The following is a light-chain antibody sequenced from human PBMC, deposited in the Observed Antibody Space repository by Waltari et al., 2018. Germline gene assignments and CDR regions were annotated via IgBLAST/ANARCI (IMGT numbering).Light chain of an antibody. CDR2: KDT. V-gene: IGLV3-25*03. Sequence: SSELTQPPSVSVSPGQTARTTCTGDALPKQYAFWYQQKPGQAPLLILYKDTERPSGIPDRFSGSSSGTIVTLTISGVQTEDEADYYCQTADTSGIWVFGGGTRLTVL. CDR3: QTADTSGIWV. J-gene: IGLJ3*02. CDR1: ALPKQY.